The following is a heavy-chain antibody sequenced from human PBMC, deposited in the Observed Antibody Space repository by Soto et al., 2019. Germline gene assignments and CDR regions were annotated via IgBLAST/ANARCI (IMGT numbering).Heavy chain of an antibody. V-gene: IGHV1-18*01. D-gene: IGHD3-16*01. J-gene: IGHJ6*02. CDR1: GYTFTTYG. Sequence: QVQLVQSGAEVRKPGASVKVSCKASGYTFTTYGISWVRQAPGQGLEWMGWISGYNGHTKYAQKFQGRVTMTTDTSTSTVDMELRSLRSDDTAVYYCARGGEMPYYSYGLDVWGQGTTVTVSS. CDR3: ARGGEMPYYSYGLDV. CDR2: ISGYNGHT.